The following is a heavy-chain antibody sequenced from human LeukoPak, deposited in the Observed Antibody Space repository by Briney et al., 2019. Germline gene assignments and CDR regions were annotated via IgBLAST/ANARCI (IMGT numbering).Heavy chain of an antibody. CDR3: AKDSVRFLEWCPFDY. CDR1: GFTFSSYW. V-gene: IGHV3-7*01. J-gene: IGHJ4*02. Sequence: GGSLRLSCAASGFTFSSYWMSWVRQAPGKGLEWVANIKQDGSEKYYVDSVKGRFTISRDNSKNTLYLQMNSLRAEDTAVYYCAKDSVRFLEWCPFDYWGQGTLVTVSS. D-gene: IGHD3-3*01. CDR2: IKQDGSEK.